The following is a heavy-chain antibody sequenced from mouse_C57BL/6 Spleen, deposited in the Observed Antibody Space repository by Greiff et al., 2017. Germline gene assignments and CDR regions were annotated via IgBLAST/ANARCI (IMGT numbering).Heavy chain of an antibody. V-gene: IGHV1-64*01. CDR1: GYTFTSYW. D-gene: IGHD1-1*01. CDR2: IHPNSGST. Sequence: QVQLQQPGAELVKPGASVKLSCKASGYTFTSYWMHWVKQRPGQGLEWIGMIHPNSGSTNYNEKFKSKATLTVDKSSSTAYMQLSSLTSEDSAVXYCARGGYGSSPWYFDVWGTGTTVTVSS. CDR3: ARGGYGSSPWYFDV. J-gene: IGHJ1*03.